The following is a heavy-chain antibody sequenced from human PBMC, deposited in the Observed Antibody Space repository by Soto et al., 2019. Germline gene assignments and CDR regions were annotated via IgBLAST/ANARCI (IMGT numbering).Heavy chain of an antibody. V-gene: IGHV4-31*03. CDR1: GGSISSGGYY. J-gene: IGHJ4*02. D-gene: IGHD3-9*01. CDR2: IYYSGST. CDR3: VRGDYDILTGYYTALDY. Sequence: QVQLQESGPGLVKPSQTLSLTCTVSGGSISSGGYYWSWIRQHPGKGLEWIGYIYYSGSTYYNPSLKSRVTISVDTSKNQFSLKLSSVTAADTAVYYCVRGDYDILTGYYTALDYWGQGTLVTVSS.